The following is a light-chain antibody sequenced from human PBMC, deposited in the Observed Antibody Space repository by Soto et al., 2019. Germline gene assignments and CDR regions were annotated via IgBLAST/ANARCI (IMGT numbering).Light chain of an antibody. J-gene: IGKJ1*01. CDR1: QGIRHY. Sequence: DIQMTQSPSSLSASVVDGVTITCRASQGIRHYLAWYQQKPGKVPKLLIYEASNLQSGVPSRFRGGGSGTEFTLTISSLQPEDVATYYCQNFDSAPQTFGQGTKVDI. V-gene: IGKV1-27*01. CDR3: QNFDSAPQT. CDR2: EAS.